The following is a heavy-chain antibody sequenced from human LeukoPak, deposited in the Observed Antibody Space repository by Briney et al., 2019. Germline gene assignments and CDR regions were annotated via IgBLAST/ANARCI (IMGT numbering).Heavy chain of an antibody. V-gene: IGHV3-11*06. CDR3: AREGIAVAGSWDDAFDI. CDR2: ISSSSSYT. D-gene: IGHD6-19*01. Sequence: GGSLRLPCAASGFTFSDYYMSWIRQAPGKGLEWVSYISSSSSYTNYADSVKGRFTISRDNAKNSLYLQMNSLRTEDTAVYYCAREGIAVAGSWDDAFDIWGQGTMVTVSS. CDR1: GFTFSDYY. J-gene: IGHJ3*02.